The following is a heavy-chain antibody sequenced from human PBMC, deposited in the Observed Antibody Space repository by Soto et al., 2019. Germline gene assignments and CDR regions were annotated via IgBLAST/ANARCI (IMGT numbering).Heavy chain of an antibody. Sequence: PSETLSLTCAVSGGSISSSNWWSWVRQPPGKGLEWIGEIYHSGSTNYNPSLKSLVTISVDKSKNQFSLKLSSVTAADTAVYYCARDPKGVYYDSSGYPPDYYYGMDVWSQGTTVTVSS. V-gene: IGHV4-4*02. CDR3: ARDPKGVYYDSSGYPPDYYYGMDV. D-gene: IGHD3-22*01. CDR1: GGSISSSNW. CDR2: IYHSGST. J-gene: IGHJ6*02.